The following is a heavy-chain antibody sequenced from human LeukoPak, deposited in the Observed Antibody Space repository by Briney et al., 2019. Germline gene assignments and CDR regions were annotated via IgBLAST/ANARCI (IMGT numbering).Heavy chain of an antibody. D-gene: IGHD5-24*01. Sequence: PSETLSLTCTVSGYSISSGYYWGWIRQPPGKGLEWIGSIYHSGSTYYNPSLKSRVTISVDTSKNQFSLKLSSVTAADTAVYYCARAKMATIFDYWAREPWSPSPQ. V-gene: IGHV4-38-2*02. CDR1: GYSISSGYY. CDR3: ARAKMATIFDY. J-gene: IGHJ4*02. CDR2: IYHSGST.